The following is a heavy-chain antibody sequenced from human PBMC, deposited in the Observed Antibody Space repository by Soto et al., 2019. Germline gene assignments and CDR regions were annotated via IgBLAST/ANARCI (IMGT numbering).Heavy chain of an antibody. CDR2: ISSGSAFI. CDR1: SFSMYS. V-gene: IGHV3-21*01. CDR3: TRDQGGSYDSWFDP. J-gene: IGHJ5*02. D-gene: IGHD1-26*01. Sequence: EVQVVESGGGLVKPGGSLRLSCNFSFSMYSMDWVRQAPGMGLEWVASISSGSAFIKYADSVKGRFTISRDNAKNSVSQQMDSLRVEDTAMYYCTRDQGGSYDSWFDPWGRGTLVTISS.